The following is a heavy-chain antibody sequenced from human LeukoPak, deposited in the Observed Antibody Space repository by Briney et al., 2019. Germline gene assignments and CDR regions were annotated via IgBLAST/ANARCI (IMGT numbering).Heavy chain of an antibody. CDR2: INPMSGGT. V-gene: IGHV1-2*02. CDR3: ARDGPTSSSWYVGSIYYYYYGMDV. D-gene: IGHD6-13*01. J-gene: IGHJ6*02. Sequence: ASVKVSCKASGYTFTGYYMHWVRQAPGQGREWMGWINPMSGGTNYAQKFEGRVNMTRDTAISTAYMELSRLKSDDTAVYYCARDGPTSSSWYVGSIYYYYYGMDVWGQGTTVTVSS. CDR1: GYTFTGYY.